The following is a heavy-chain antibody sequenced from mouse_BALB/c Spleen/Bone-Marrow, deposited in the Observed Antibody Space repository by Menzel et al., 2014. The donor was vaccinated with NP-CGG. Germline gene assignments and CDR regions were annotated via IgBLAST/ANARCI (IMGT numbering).Heavy chain of an antibody. V-gene: IGHV14-3*02. CDR2: IDPANGNT. CDR1: GFNIKDTY. Sequence: EVQLQQSGAELVKPGASVKLSCTASGFNIKDTYMHWVKQRPEQGLEWIGRIDPANGNTKYDPKFQGKATITADTSSNTAYLQLSNLTSEDTAVYYCAAYYYGRSYGFAYWGQGTLVTVSA. D-gene: IGHD1-1*01. CDR3: AAYYYGRSYGFAY. J-gene: IGHJ3*01.